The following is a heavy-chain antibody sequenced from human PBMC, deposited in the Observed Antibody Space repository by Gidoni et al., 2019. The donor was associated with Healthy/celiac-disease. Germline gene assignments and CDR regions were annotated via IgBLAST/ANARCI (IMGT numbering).Heavy chain of an antibody. Sequence: QVQLQQWGAGLLKPSETLSLTCAVYGGSFSGYYWSWIRQPPGKGLEWIGEINHSGSTNYNPSLKSRVTISVDTSKNQFSLKLSSVTAADTAVYYCARGRGVVAATVGYYFDYWGQGTLVTVSS. V-gene: IGHV4-34*01. J-gene: IGHJ4*02. CDR1: GGSFSGYY. CDR2: INHSGST. D-gene: IGHD2-15*01. CDR3: ARGRGVVAATVGYYFDY.